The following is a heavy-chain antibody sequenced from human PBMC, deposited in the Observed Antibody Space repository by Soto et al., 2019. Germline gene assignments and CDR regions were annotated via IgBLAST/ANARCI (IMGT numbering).Heavy chain of an antibody. Sequence: GGSLRLSCAASGFTFSSYAMHWVRQAPGKGLEWVAVISYDGSNKYYADSVKGRFTISRDNSKNTLYLQMNSLRAEDTAVYYCARDRYDFWSGYYQNPFDYWGQGTLVTVSS. CDR1: GFTFSSYA. V-gene: IGHV3-30-3*01. D-gene: IGHD3-3*01. CDR3: ARDRYDFWSGYYQNPFDY. J-gene: IGHJ4*02. CDR2: ISYDGSNK.